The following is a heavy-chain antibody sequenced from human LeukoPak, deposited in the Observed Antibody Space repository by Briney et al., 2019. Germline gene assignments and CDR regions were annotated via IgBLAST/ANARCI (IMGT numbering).Heavy chain of an antibody. CDR3: ARFLNYDSSGFDY. J-gene: IGHJ4*02. Sequence: PSETLSLTCTVSGGSISSYYWSWIRQPPGKGLEWIGYIYYSGSTNYNPSLKSRVTISVDTSKNQFSLKLSSVTAADTAVYYCARFLNYDSSGFDYWGQGTLVTVSS. V-gene: IGHV4-59*01. CDR2: IYYSGST. D-gene: IGHD3-22*01. CDR1: GGSISSYY.